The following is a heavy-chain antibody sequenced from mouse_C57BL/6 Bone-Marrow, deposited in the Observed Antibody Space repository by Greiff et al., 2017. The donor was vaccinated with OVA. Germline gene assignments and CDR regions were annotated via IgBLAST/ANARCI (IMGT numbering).Heavy chain of an antibody. Sequence: DVMLVESGGGLVMPGGSLKLSCAASGFTFSSYAMSWVRQTPEKRLEWVATISDGGSYTYYPDNVKGRFTISRDNAKNNLYLQMSHLKSEDTAMYYCAREDWVDYWGQGTTLTVSS. CDR2: ISDGGSYT. CDR1: GFTFSSYA. CDR3: AREDWVDY. V-gene: IGHV5-4*01. J-gene: IGHJ2*01. D-gene: IGHD4-1*01.